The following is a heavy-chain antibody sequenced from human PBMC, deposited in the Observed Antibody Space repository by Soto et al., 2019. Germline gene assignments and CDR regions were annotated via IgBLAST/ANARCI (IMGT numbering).Heavy chain of an antibody. CDR3: ARLGSGIYPYYYGMDV. CDR1: RGSIGSSIYY. D-gene: IGHD3-10*01. Sequence: SETLSLTCNVSRGSIGSSIYYWGWIRQPPGKGLEWIGSIYYSGSTYYNPSLKSRVTISVDTSKNQFSLKLSSVTAADTAVYYCARLGSGIYPYYYGMDVWGQGTTVTAP. J-gene: IGHJ6*02. CDR2: IYYSGST. V-gene: IGHV4-39*01.